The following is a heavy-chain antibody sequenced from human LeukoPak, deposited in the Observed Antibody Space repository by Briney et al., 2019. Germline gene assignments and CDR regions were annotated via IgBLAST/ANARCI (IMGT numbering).Heavy chain of an antibody. CDR1: GYSISSSNW. CDR3: ARGPRVYCTGGSCYELDY. CDR2: IYYSGST. V-gene: IGHV4-28*03. D-gene: IGHD2-15*01. Sequence: SDTLSLTCAVSGYSISSSNWWGWIRQPPGKGLEWIGYIYYSGSTYYNPSLKSRVTMSVDTSKNQFSLKLSSVTAADTAVYYCARGPRVYCTGGSCYELDYWGQGTLVTVSS. J-gene: IGHJ4*02.